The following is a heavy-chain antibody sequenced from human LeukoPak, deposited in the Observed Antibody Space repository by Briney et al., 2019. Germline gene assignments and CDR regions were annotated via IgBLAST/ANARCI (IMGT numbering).Heavy chain of an antibody. CDR1: GLTFSSHV. J-gene: IGHJ4*02. CDR2: ISSTGDST. D-gene: IGHD6-19*01. CDR3: SKKAVAGD. V-gene: IGHV3-23*01. Sequence: PGGSLRLSCAGSGLTFSSHVMSWVRQAPGKGLEWVSTISSTGDSTYYADSVKGRFTISRDNSKNTLYLQMNSLRAEDTAVYYCSKKAVAGDWGQGTLVTVSS.